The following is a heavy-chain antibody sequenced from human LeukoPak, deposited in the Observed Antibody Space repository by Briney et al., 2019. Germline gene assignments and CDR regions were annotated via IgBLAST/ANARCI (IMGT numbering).Heavy chain of an antibody. J-gene: IGHJ4*02. CDR1: GGSISSGDYY. CDR2: IYYSGST. CDR3: ASSPSSGSYSFDY. Sequence: SETLSLTCTVSGGSISSGDYYWSWIRQPPGKGLEWFGYIYYSGSTYYNPSLKSRVTTSVDTSKNQFSLKLSSVTAADTAVYYCASSPSSGSYSFDYWGQGTLVTVSS. V-gene: IGHV4-30-4*08. D-gene: IGHD3-10*01.